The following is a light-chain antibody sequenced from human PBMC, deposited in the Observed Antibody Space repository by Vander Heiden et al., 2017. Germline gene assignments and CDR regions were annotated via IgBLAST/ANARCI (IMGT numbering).Light chain of an antibody. Sequence: QSALIQPPSASGSPGQSVTISCTGTSRAVGAVKYVSWYQQHPGKAPKLLIYEVTERPSGVPDRFSASKSGNTASLTVSGLQAEDEADYFCSSYVGGNNLVFGGGTKLTVL. V-gene: IGLV2-8*01. CDR2: EVT. CDR1: SRAVGAVKY. CDR3: SSYVGGNNLV. J-gene: IGLJ3*02.